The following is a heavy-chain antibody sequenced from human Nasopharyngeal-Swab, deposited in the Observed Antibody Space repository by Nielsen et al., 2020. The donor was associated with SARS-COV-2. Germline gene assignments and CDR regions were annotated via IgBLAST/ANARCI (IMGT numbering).Heavy chain of an antibody. CDR1: GYNFIDYH. CDR3: ARDLRGSAYSTTFYGLDV. D-gene: IGHD3-22*01. CDR2: INPNRGGT. Sequence: ASVKVSCKASGYNFIDYHMYWVRQAPGQGLEWMGWINPNRGGTNYAQKFHDRVTMTRDTSISTAYMELSSLGFDDTAVYYCARDLRGSAYSTTFYGLDVWGQGTTVTVSS. V-gene: IGHV1-2*02. J-gene: IGHJ6*02.